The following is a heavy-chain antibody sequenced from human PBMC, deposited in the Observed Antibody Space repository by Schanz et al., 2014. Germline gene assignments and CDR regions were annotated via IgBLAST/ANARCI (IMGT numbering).Heavy chain of an antibody. D-gene: IGHD4-17*01. CDR1: GFTFSTYA. CDR3: AKDPHRDYGGKPQAFDI. Sequence: QVQLVESGGGVVQPGRSLRLSCAASGFTFSTYAMHWVRQAPGKGLEWVAYISNDGSSKYYADSVKGRFTISRDNSKNTLYPQMNSLRAEETALYYCAKDPHRDYGGKPQAFDIWGQGTMVTVSS. V-gene: IGHV3-30*07. CDR2: ISNDGSSK. J-gene: IGHJ3*02.